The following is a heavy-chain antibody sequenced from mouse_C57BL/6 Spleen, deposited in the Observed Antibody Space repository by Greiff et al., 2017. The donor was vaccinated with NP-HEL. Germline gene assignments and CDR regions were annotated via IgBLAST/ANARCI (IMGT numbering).Heavy chain of an antibody. D-gene: IGHD2-1*01. CDR1: GYTFTSYT. V-gene: IGHV1-4*01. CDR2: INPSSGYT. CDR3: ARGESYGNPDY. J-gene: IGHJ2*01. Sequence: QVQLKQSGAELARPGASVKMSCKASGYTFTSYTMHWVKQRPGQGLEWIGYINPSSGYTKYNQKFKDKATLTADKSSSTAYMQMSSLTSEDSAVYYCARGESYGNPDYWGQGTTLTVSS.